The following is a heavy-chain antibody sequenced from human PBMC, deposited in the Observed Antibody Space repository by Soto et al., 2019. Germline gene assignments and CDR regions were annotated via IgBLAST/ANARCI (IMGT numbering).Heavy chain of an antibody. V-gene: IGHV3-74*01. Sequence: GGSLRLSCAASGFTFSSYWMHWVRQAPGKGLVWVSRINSDGSSTCYADSVKGRFTISRDNAKNTLYLKMNSLRAEDTAVYYCARDTGTTWGGAFDIWGQGTMVTVSS. CDR2: INSDGSST. CDR3: ARDTGTTWGGAFDI. D-gene: IGHD1-7*01. J-gene: IGHJ3*02. CDR1: GFTFSSYW.